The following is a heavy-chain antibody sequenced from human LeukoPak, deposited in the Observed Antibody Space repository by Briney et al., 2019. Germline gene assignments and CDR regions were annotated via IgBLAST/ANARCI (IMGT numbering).Heavy chain of an antibody. V-gene: IGHV1-24*01. CDR1: GYTLAELG. J-gene: IGHJ6*02. CDR2: FDPEDGET. D-gene: IGHD4-23*01. Sequence: ASGTFSCKGSGYTLAELGMRLVRRAPGKVHEWMGGFDPEDGETIYAQKFQGRVTMTEDKSTDTAYMELSSLRSEDTAVYYCATGPTTVVTYYYYGMDVWGQGTTVTVSS. CDR3: ATGPTTVVTYYYYGMDV.